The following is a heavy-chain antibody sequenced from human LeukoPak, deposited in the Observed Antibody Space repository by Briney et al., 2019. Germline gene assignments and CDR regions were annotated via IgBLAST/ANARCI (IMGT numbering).Heavy chain of an antibody. CDR2: ISYDGSNK. CDR3: AKDPYYSSGWYGGLGYYYGMDV. J-gene: IGHJ6*02. D-gene: IGHD6-19*01. V-gene: IGHV3-30*18. Sequence: GRSLRLSCAASGFTFSSYGMHWVRQAPGKGLEWVAVISYDGSNKYYADSVKGRFTTSRDNSKNTLYLQMNSLRAEDTAVYYCAKDPYYSSGWYGGLGYYYGMDVWGQGTTVTVSS. CDR1: GFTFSSYG.